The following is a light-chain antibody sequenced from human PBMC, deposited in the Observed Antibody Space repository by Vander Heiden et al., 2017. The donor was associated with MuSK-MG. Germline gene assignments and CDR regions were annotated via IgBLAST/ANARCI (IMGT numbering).Light chain of an antibody. CDR1: QGISSY. J-gene: IGKJ4*01. V-gene: IGKV1-8*01. CDR3: QQYYSYLT. Sequence: AIRMTQSPSSFSASTGDRVTITCRASQGISSYLAWYQQKPGKAPKLLIYAASTLQSGVPSRFSGSGSGTDFTLTISCLQSEDFATYYWQQYYSYLTFGGGTKVEIK. CDR2: AAS.